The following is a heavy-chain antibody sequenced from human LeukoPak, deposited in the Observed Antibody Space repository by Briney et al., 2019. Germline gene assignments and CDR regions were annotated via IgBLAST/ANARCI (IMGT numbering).Heavy chain of an antibody. CDR3: ARDYDSSGYYGY. J-gene: IGHJ4*02. D-gene: IGHD3-22*01. CDR1: GGSFSGYY. V-gene: IGHV4-34*01. Sequence: SETLSLTCAVYGGSFSGYYWSWIRRPPGKGLEWIGEINHSGSTNYNPSLKSRVTISVDTSKNQFSLKLSSVTAADTAVYYCARDYDSSGYYGYWGQGTLVTVSS. CDR2: INHSGST.